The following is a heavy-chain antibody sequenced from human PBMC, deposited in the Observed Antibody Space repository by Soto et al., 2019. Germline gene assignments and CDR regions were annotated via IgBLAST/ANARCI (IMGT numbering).Heavy chain of an antibody. V-gene: IGHV4-39*07. CDR1: GGSISSRGYY. Sequence: PSETLSLTCTVSGGSISSRGYYWGWIRQPPGKGLEWIGTIYYSGSTYYNPSLKSRVTISVDTSKNQFSLKLSSMTAEDTAVYYCAKVRIRIAAAPLDYWGQGTLVTVSS. CDR3: AKVRIRIAAAPLDY. J-gene: IGHJ4*02. D-gene: IGHD6-13*01. CDR2: IYYSGST.